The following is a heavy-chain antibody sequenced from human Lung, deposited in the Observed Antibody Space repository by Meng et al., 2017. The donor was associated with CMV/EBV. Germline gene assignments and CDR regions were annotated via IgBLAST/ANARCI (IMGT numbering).Heavy chain of an antibody. J-gene: IGHJ4*02. CDR2: IYHSGST. D-gene: IGHD6-19*01. CDR3: ASFPPPGKQWLVTDY. Sequence: QGRLLEAVPGLGSPSGTLSLSCAVSVGSISSSNWWSWVSQPPGKGLEWIGEIYHSGSTNYNPSLKSRVTISVDKSKNQFSLKLSSVTAADTAVYYCASFPPPGKQWLVTDYWGQGTLVTVSS. CDR1: VGSISSSNW. V-gene: IGHV4-4*02.